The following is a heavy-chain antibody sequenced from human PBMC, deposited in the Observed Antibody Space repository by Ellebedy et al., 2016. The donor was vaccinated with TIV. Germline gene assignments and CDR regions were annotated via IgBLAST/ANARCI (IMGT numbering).Heavy chain of an antibody. CDR1: GGSMSRYY. Sequence: SETLSLTCSVSGGSMSRYYWSWIRQAPGKGLEWIGHIHYSGRTNYNPSLNSRVTISLDTSKNQFSLKLTSVTPADTAVYYCASLRSAHTLGHWGQGTLVTVSS. D-gene: IGHD3-3*01. CDR2: IHYSGRT. V-gene: IGHV4-59*01. J-gene: IGHJ4*02. CDR3: ASLRSAHTLGH.